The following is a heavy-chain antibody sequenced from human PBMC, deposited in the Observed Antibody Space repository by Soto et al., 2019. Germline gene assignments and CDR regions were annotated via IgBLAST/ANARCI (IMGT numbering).Heavy chain of an antibody. CDR3: ARPLWFGELH. CDR1: GFSLSTTGVG. D-gene: IGHD3-10*01. Sequence: QITLKESGPTLVKPTQTLTLTCSFSGFSLSTTGVGVGWIRQSPGKALEWLAIIYWDNDKRYSPSLKSRVTITKDTSKNQVVLTVTNMDPVDTGTYYCARPLWFGELHWGQGALVTVSS. V-gene: IGHV2-5*02. J-gene: IGHJ4*02. CDR2: IYWDNDK.